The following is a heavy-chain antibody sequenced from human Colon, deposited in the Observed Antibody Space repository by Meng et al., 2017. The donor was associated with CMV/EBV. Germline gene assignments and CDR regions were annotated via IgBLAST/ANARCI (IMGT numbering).Heavy chain of an antibody. CDR1: GFTFSSYW. V-gene: IGHV3-7*01. D-gene: IGHD1-1*01. CDR2: IKQDGSEK. J-gene: IGHJ6*02. CDR3: ARALKPLGTRTGLDV. Sequence: GESLKISCAASGFTFSSYWMSWVRQAPGKGLEWVANIKQDGSEKYYVDSVKGRFTISRDNAKNSLYLQMNSLRAEDTAVYYCARALKPLGTRTGLDVWGQGTTVTSP.